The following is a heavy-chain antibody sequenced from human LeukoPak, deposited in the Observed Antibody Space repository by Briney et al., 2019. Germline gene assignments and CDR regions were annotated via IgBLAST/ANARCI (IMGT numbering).Heavy chain of an antibody. CDR2: INGNSGDT. D-gene: IGHD3-3*01. CDR3: ASGSGISGVFIGYFDY. Sequence: ASVKVSCKASGYTFTAYDMHWVRQAPGQGLEWMGWINGNSGDTHYPQKLQGRVTMTRDTSISTAYMELSSLRIDDTAVYYCASGSGISGVFIGYFDYWGQGSPVTSPQ. CDR1: GYTFTAYD. J-gene: IGHJ4*02. V-gene: IGHV1-2*02.